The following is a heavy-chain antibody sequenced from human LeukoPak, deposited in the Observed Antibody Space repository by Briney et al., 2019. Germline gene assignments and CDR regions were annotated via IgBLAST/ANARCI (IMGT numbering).Heavy chain of an antibody. CDR1: GGSFSGYY. D-gene: IGHD6-19*01. Sequence: PSETLPLTCAVYGGSFSGYYWSWIRQPPGKGLEWIGEINHSGSTNYNPSLKSRVTISVDTSKNQFSLKLSSVTAADTAVYYCARAPSSGWYFYWGQGTLVTVSS. CDR2: INHSGST. J-gene: IGHJ4*02. CDR3: ARAPSSGWYFY. V-gene: IGHV4-34*01.